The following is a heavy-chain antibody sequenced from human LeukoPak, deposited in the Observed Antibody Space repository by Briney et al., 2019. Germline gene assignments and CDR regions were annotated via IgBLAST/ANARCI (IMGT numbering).Heavy chain of an antibody. D-gene: IGHD2-15*01. CDR2: ISYAGNT. J-gene: IGHJ4*02. CDR3: ARHQSGGTFPLEY. Sequence: DTLSLTCAISGGSISPYFWSWIRQPPGKGLEWIGYISYAGNTKYNPSLKSRLTLSLDTPNKLFSLKLISVTAADTAVYYCARHQSGGTFPLEYWGQGVLITVS. CDR1: GGSISPYF. V-gene: IGHV4-59*08.